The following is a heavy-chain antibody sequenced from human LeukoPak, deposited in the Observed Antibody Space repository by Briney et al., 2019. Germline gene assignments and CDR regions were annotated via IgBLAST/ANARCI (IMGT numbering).Heavy chain of an antibody. CDR2: IYSGGST. Sequence: GGSLRLSCAASGFNVSDNYMSWVRQAPGKGLEWVSVIYSGGSTYYADSVKGRFTISRDNSKNTLYLQMNSLRAEDTAVYYCARDNYYDSSGYYRVAFDIWGQGTMVTVSS. CDR1: GFNVSDNY. CDR3: ARDNYYDSSGYYRVAFDI. J-gene: IGHJ3*02. V-gene: IGHV3-53*01. D-gene: IGHD3-22*01.